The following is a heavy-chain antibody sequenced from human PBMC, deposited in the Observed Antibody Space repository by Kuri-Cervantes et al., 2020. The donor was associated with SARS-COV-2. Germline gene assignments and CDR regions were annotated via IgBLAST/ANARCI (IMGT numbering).Heavy chain of an antibody. CDR3: ARGSYGVIDP. Sequence: SETLSLTCTVSGGSISSHYWSWIRQPPGKGLEWIGYIYYSGSTNYNPSLKSRVTISVDTSKNQFSLNLNSAIAADTAVYYCARGSYGVIDPWGQGTLVTVSS. D-gene: IGHD3-3*01. J-gene: IGHJ5*02. V-gene: IGHV4-59*11. CDR2: IYYSGST. CDR1: GGSISSHY.